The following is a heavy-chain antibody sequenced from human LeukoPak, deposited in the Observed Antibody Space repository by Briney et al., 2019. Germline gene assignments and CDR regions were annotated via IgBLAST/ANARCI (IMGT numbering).Heavy chain of an antibody. CDR3: ARDPYYYDSSGYSP. CDR2: IWYDGSNK. Sequence: GGSLRLSCAASGFTFSTYGMNWVRQAPGKGLEWVAVIWYDGSNKYYADSVKGRFTISRDNSKDTLYLQMNSLRAEDTAVYYCARDPYYYDSSGYSPWGQGTLVTVSS. D-gene: IGHD3-22*01. CDR1: GFTFSTYG. J-gene: IGHJ4*02. V-gene: IGHV3-33*01.